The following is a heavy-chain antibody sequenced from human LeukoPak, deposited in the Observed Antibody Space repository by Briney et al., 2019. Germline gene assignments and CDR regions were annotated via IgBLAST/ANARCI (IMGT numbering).Heavy chain of an antibody. CDR2: IYTSGTF. V-gene: IGHV4-4*07. J-gene: IGHJ6*03. CDR3: ARTTEGGYTYDYFYYYYMDV. Sequence: SETLSLTCSVSGGSISSSYWSWIRQPAGKGLEWIGRIYTSGTFNYNPSLKSRVTMSVDTSKNQFSLKLTSVTAADTAVYYCARTTEGGYTYDYFYYYYMDVWGKGTTVTISS. D-gene: IGHD5-18*01. CDR1: GGSISSSY.